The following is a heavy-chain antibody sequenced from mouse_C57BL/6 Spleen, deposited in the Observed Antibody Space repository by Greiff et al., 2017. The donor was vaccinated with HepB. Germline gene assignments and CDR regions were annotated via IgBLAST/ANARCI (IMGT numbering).Heavy chain of an antibody. CDR3: ARNGDDSKYLYYYAMDY. D-gene: IGHD2-5*01. V-gene: IGHV1-78*01. CDR2: IYPRDGST. J-gene: IGHJ4*01. CDR1: GYTFTDHT. Sequence: QVQLKESDAELVKPGASVKISCKVSGYTFTDHTIHWMKQRPEQGLEWIGYIYPRDGSTKYNEKFKGKATLTADKSSSTAYMQLNSLTSEDSAVYFCARNGDDSKYLYYYAMDYWGQGTSVTVSS.